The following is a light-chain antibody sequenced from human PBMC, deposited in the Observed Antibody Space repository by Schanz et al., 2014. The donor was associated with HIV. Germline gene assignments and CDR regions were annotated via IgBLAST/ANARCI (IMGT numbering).Light chain of an antibody. J-gene: IGLJ3*02. CDR2: EVT. CDR1: SSDIGGYNY. V-gene: IGLV2-8*01. Sequence: QSALTQPPSASGSPGQSVTISCTGTSSDIGGYNYVSWYQQYPGKAPKLLIYEVTKRPSGVPDRFSGSKSGRTASLTVSGLQAEDEADYFCQSHDSSLPASVFGGGTKLTVL. CDR3: QSHDSSLPASV.